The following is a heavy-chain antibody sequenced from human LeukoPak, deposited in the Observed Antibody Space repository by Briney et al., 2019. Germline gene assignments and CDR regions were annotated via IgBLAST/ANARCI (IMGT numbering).Heavy chain of an antibody. CDR2: INHSGST. J-gene: IGHJ4*02. CDR3: ARENRRGATPYYFDY. CDR1: GFTFSSYG. Sequence: PGGSLRLSCAASGFTFSSYGMHWVRQPPGKGLEWIGEINHSGSTNYNPSLKSRVTISVDTSKNQFSLKLSSVTAADTAVYYCARENRRGATPYYFDYWGQGTLVTVSS. D-gene: IGHD1-26*01. V-gene: IGHV4-34*01.